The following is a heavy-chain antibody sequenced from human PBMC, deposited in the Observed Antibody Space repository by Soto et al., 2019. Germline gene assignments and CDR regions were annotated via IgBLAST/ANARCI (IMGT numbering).Heavy chain of an antibody. CDR2: ISYDGSNK. CDR1: GFTFSSYG. D-gene: IGHD3-22*01. J-gene: IGHJ4*02. Sequence: GGSLRLSCAASGFTFSSYGMHWVRQAPGKGLEWVAVISYDGSNKYYADSVKGRFTISRDNSKNTLYLQMNSLRAEDTAVYYCAKDQWLYYDSSGFDYWGQGTLVTVSS. V-gene: IGHV3-30*18. CDR3: AKDQWLYYDSSGFDY.